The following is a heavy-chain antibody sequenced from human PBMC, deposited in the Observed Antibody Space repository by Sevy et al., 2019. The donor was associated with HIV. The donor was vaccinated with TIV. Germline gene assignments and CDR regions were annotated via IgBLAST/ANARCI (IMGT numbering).Heavy chain of an antibody. J-gene: IGHJ5*02. CDR2: ISSGSSTI. V-gene: IGHV3-11*01. Sequence: GGSLRLSCAASEFTFSDYYMTWIRQAPGKGLEWVSYISSGSSTIYYADSVKGRFTISRDNTKNSLYLQMNSLRVEDTAVYYCARVAVAGDAWFHTWGQGTLVTVSS. D-gene: IGHD6-19*01. CDR1: EFTFSDYY. CDR3: ARVAVAGDAWFHT.